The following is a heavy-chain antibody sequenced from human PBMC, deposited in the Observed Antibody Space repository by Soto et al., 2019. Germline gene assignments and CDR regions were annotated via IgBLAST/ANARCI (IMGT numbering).Heavy chain of an antibody. J-gene: IGHJ4*02. V-gene: IGHV1-69*02. CDR1: GGTFSTYT. Sequence: QVLLVQSGAEVKRPGSSVEVSCKVSGGTFSTYTISWVRQAPGQGLEWMGRIIPMFGLPNHAQKFQGRVTITADKSTHTSYLEMTGLTSEDTAVYYCAFDMNTGVVYFDNWGQGTLVTVSS. D-gene: IGHD3-3*01. CDR3: AFDMNTGVVYFDN. CDR2: IIPMFGLP.